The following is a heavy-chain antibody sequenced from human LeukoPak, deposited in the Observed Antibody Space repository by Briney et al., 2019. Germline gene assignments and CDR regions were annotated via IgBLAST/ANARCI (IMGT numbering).Heavy chain of an antibody. J-gene: IGHJ4*02. CDR1: GFTFSIFW. CDR2: INSAGTST. V-gene: IGHV3-74*01. Sequence: GGSLRLSCAASGFTFSIFWMHWVRQAPGKGLVWVSRINSAGTSTTYADSVKGRFTISRDNAKNTLYLQMNSLRAEDTAVYYCARVKLAYCGGDCYNPADYWGQGTLVTVSS. CDR3: ARVKLAYCGGDCYNPADY. D-gene: IGHD2-21*01.